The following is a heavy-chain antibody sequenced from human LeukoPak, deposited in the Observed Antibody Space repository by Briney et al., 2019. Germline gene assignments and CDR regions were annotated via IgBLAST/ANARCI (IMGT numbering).Heavy chain of an antibody. CDR3: ANGGGRLNPT. V-gene: IGHV3-23*01. J-gene: IGHJ5*02. CDR1: GSTSNNYG. Sequence: GVSLRLSCVTSGSTSNNYGMSWVRQAPGKAPEWVSGIRGSDDRTYYADSVKGRFTISRDNSKNTPFLQMNSLRADDTAVYYCANGGGRLNPTWGQGTLVTVSS. CDR2: IRGSDDRT. D-gene: IGHD2-15*01.